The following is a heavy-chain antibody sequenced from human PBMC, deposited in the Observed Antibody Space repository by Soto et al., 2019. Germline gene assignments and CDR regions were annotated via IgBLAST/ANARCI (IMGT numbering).Heavy chain of an antibody. CDR3: LRDNNSGYPDS. CDR1: GFSFSNYG. V-gene: IGHV3-33*01. Sequence: QVQLVESGGGVVQPGRSLRLSCAASGFSFSNYGMHWVRQAPGKGLEWVAVIWHDGSHKYYADSVQGRLTISRDDSMSTLYLQMNSLRAEDTAVYYCLRDNNSGYPDSWGQGTLVTVSS. D-gene: IGHD3-22*01. J-gene: IGHJ4*02. CDR2: IWHDGSHK.